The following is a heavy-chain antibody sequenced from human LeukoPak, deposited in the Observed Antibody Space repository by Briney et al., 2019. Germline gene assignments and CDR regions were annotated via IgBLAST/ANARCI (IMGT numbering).Heavy chain of an antibody. CDR1: GFSFSVYW. V-gene: IGHV3-74*01. J-gene: IGHJ4*02. Sequence: GGSLRLSCAASGFSFSVYWMHWVRQAPGKGPVWVSRIKTDGSITDYADFVKGRFTISRDNAKNTLYLQMNSLRAEDTAVYYCARDVDYANPRHDYWGQGTLVTVSS. D-gene: IGHD4/OR15-4a*01. CDR2: IKTDGSIT. CDR3: ARDVDYANPRHDY.